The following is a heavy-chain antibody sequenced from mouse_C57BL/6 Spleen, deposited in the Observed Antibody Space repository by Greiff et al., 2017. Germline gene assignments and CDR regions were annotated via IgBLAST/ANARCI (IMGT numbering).Heavy chain of an antibody. D-gene: IGHD4-1*01. J-gene: IGHJ4*01. Sequence: DVKLVESGGGLVKPGGSLKLSCAASGFTFSSYAMSWVRQTPEKRLEWVATISDGGSYTYYPDNVKGRFTISRDNAKNNLYLQMSHLKSEDTAMYYCARGLGYYAMDYWGQGTSVTVSS. CDR3: ARGLGYYAMDY. CDR1: GFTFSSYA. V-gene: IGHV5-4*03. CDR2: ISDGGSYT.